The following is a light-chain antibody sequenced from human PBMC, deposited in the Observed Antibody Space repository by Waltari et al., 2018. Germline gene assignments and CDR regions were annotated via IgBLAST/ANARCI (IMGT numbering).Light chain of an antibody. V-gene: IGKV3-20*01. CDR3: QQYVSAPRT. J-gene: IGKJ1*01. CDR1: QDVDSNH. Sequence: EIVLTQSPGTLSLSPGERATLSCRASQDVDSNHLAWYQQKPGQAPSVLIYGASSRATGIPDRFSGSGSGTDFTLTISRLEPEDFAMDYCQQYVSAPRTFGQGTKVEMK. CDR2: GAS.